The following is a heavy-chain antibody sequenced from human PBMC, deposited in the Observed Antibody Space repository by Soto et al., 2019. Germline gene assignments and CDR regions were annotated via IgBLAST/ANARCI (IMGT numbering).Heavy chain of an antibody. CDR3: ARDGIYSAADYFDY. D-gene: IGHD6-13*01. J-gene: IGHJ4*02. Sequence: GGSLRLSCAASGFTFSDYSMNWVRQAPGKGLEWVSSISGSSGYIYYIDSVKGRFTISRDNARNSLYLQMNSLRVEDTAMYYCARDGIYSAADYFDYWGQGTLVTVYS. CDR2: ISGSSGYI. V-gene: IGHV3-21*01. CDR1: GFTFSDYS.